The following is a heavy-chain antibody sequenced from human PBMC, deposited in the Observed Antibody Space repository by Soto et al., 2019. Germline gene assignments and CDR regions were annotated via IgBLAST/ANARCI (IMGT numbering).Heavy chain of an antibody. V-gene: IGHV4-31*03. CDR3: ARVPPLAYCGGDCPLFDY. CDR1: GGSISSGGYY. J-gene: IGHJ4*02. D-gene: IGHD2-21*02. Sequence: PSETLSLTCTISGGSISSGGYYWSWIRQHPGKGLEWIGYIYYSGSTYYNPSLKSRVTISVDTSKNQFSLKLSSVTAADTAVYYCARVPPLAYCGGDCPLFDYWGQGTLVTVSS. CDR2: IYYSGST.